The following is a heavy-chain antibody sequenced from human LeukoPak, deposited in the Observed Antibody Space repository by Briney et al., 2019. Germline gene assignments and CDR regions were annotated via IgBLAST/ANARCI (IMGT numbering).Heavy chain of an antibody. CDR2: FDPEDGET. J-gene: IGHJ6*02. D-gene: IGHD1-26*01. CDR3: ARVPEWELMKTYGMDV. Sequence: ASVKVSCKVSGYTLTELSMHWVRQAPGKGLEWMGGFDPEDGETIYAQKFQGRVTMTEDTSTDTAYMELSSLRSEDTAVYYCARVPEWELMKTYGMDVWGQGTTVTVSS. CDR1: GYTLTELS. V-gene: IGHV1-24*01.